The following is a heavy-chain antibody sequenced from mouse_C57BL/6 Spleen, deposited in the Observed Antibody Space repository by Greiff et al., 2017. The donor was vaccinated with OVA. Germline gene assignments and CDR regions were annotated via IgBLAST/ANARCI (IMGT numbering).Heavy chain of an antibody. J-gene: IGHJ1*03. Sequence: QVQLQQPGAELVRPGSSVKLSCKASGYTFTSYWMDWVKQRPGQGLEWIGNIYPSDSETHYNQKFKDKATLTVDKSSSTAYMQLSSLTSEDSAVFYCARAVVEGYWYFDVWGTGTTVTVSS. D-gene: IGHD1-1*01. CDR3: ARAVVEGYWYFDV. V-gene: IGHV1-61*01. CDR1: GYTFTSYW. CDR2: IYPSDSET.